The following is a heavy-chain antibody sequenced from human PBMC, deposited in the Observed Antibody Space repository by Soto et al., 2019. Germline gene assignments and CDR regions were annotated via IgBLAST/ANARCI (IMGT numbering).Heavy chain of an antibody. V-gene: IGHV3-23*01. CDR3: AKAQEASGNVNSYFDT. CDR1: GFTLSAYA. CDR2: ISGSGDAT. J-gene: IGHJ4*02. D-gene: IGHD2-15*01. Sequence: GVLRLSCAASGFTLSAYAMSWVRQAPGKGLEWVSVISGSGDATYYADSVRGRLTISRDNSMNTLYLDMYSLRAEDTAVYFCAKAQEASGNVNSYFDTWGQGTLVTVSS.